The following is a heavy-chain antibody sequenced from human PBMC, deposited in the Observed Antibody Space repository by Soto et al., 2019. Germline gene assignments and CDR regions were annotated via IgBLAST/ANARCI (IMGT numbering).Heavy chain of an antibody. Sequence: ASVKVSCKASGYTFTSYCISWVLQAPVQVLEWMGWISAYNGNTNYAQKLQGRVTMTEDTSTDTAYMELSSLRSEDTAVYYCATVGVTLAAADPYNWFDPWGQGTLVTVSS. CDR3: ATVGVTLAAADPYNWFDP. J-gene: IGHJ5*02. V-gene: IGHV1-18*01. D-gene: IGHD6-13*01. CDR1: GYTFTSYC. CDR2: ISAYNGNT.